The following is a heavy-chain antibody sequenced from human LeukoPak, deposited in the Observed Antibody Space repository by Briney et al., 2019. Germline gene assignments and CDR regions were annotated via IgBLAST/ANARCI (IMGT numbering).Heavy chain of an antibody. J-gene: IGHJ4*02. Sequence: GTSLRLSCAASGISFSSHGMHWVRQAPGKGLEWVAVIWYDGSNIYYADSVKGRFTISRDNSKNTLYLQMNSLRAEDTAVYYCARDSMSVRWGYFDYWGQGTLVTVSS. CDR2: IWYDGSNI. D-gene: IGHD3-3*01. CDR3: ARDSMSVRWGYFDY. V-gene: IGHV3-33*01. CDR1: GISFSSHG.